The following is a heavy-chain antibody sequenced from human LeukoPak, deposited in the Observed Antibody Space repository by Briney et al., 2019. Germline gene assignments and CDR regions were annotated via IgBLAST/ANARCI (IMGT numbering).Heavy chain of an antibody. CDR2: IYYSGST. Sequence: PSETLSLTCTVSGGSISSRSYYWGWIRQPPGKGLEWIGIIYYSGSTYSNPSLRSRVTISVDTSKNQFSLKLSSVTAADTAVYYCASPSGYSSGLPGYWGQGTLVTVSS. CDR3: ASPSGYSSGLPGY. CDR1: GGSISSRSYY. J-gene: IGHJ4*02. D-gene: IGHD6-19*01. V-gene: IGHV4-39*01.